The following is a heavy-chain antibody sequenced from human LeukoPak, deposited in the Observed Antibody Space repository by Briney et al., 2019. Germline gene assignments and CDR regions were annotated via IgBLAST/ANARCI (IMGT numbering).Heavy chain of an antibody. CDR2: INPNSGGT. J-gene: IGHJ4*02. Sequence: ASVKVSCKASGYTFTGYYLHWVRRAPGQGLEWMGWINPNSGGTNYAQKFQGRVTMTRDTSISTAYMELSRLRSGDTAVYYCARDQWGEVVVTAQFDCWGQGTLVTVSS. D-gene: IGHD2-21*02. CDR3: ARDQWGEVVVTAQFDC. CDR1: GYTFTGYY. V-gene: IGHV1-2*02.